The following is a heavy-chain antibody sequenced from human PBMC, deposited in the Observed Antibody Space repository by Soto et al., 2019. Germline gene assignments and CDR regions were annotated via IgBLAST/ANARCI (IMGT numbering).Heavy chain of an antibody. CDR2: IIPIFGTA. CDR3: ARGNHRWLQLWYFDL. Sequence: QVQLVQSGAEVKKPGSSVTVSCTASGGTFSSYTISWVRQAPGQGLEWMGGIIPIFGTANYAQKFQGRVTITEDESTSTAYMELSSLRSEDTAVYYCARGNHRWLQLWYFDLWGRGTLVTVSS. J-gene: IGHJ2*01. D-gene: IGHD5-12*01. V-gene: IGHV1-69*12. CDR1: GGTFSSYT.